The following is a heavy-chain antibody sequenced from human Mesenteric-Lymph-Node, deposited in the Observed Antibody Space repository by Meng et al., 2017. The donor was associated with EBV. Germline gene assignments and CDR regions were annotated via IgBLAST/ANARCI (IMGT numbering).Heavy chain of an antibody. V-gene: IGHV4-4*02. D-gene: IGHD3-16*02. Sequence: QPQAAGPGLGKPSGPLSLTCAVPSGSISKSNWWSWVRQPPGKGLQWIGEIFHSGGTNYNPSLKSRVTISVDKSKNQFSLKVNSLTAADTAVYYCARITFGGAIGDWGQGTLVTVSS. CDR1: SGSISKSNW. J-gene: IGHJ4*02. CDR3: ARITFGGAIGD. CDR2: IFHSGGT.